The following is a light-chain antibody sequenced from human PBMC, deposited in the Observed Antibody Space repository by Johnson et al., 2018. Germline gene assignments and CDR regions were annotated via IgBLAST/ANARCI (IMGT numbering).Light chain of an antibody. Sequence: QSVLTQPPSVSAAPGQKVTISCSGSSSNIGNNYVSWYQQLPGTAPKLLIYENNKRPSAIPDRFSGSKSGTSATLGITGLQTGDEADYYCGTWDSSLSDGDVFGTGTKVTVL. J-gene: IGLJ1*01. V-gene: IGLV1-51*02. CDR1: SSNIGNNY. CDR2: ENN. CDR3: GTWDSSLSDGDV.